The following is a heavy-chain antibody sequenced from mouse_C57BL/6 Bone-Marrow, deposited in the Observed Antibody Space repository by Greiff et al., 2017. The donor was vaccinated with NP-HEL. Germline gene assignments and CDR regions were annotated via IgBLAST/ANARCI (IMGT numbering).Heavy chain of an antibody. J-gene: IGHJ1*03. CDR2: INPNNGGT. Sequence: EVQLQQSGPELVKPGASVKIPCKASGYTFTDYNMDWVKQSHGKSLEWIGDINPNNGGTIYNQKFKGKATLPVDKSSSTAYMELRSLTSEDTAVYYCARWNPGTRYFDVWGTGTTVTVSS. CDR3: ARWNPGTRYFDV. CDR1: GYTFTDYN. V-gene: IGHV1-18*01. D-gene: IGHD4-1*01.